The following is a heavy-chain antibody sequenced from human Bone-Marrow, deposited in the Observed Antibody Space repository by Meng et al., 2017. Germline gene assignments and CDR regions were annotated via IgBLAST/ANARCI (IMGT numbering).Heavy chain of an antibody. CDR3: ARDIRQGGNIWFDP. D-gene: IGHD3-16*01. CDR1: GGSISSCGYY. V-gene: IGHV4-31*01. Sequence: VQLQESGPGLVKPSQTLSLTCTVTGGSISSCGYYWSWIRQHPGKGLEWIGYIYYSGTTYYNPSLSSLVTISVDTSKNQFSLNLSSVTAADTAVYYCARDIRQGGNIWFDPWGQGTLVTVSS. J-gene: IGHJ5*02. CDR2: IYYSGTT.